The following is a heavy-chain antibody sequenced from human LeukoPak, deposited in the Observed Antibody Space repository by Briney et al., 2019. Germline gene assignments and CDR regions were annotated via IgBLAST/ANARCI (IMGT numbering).Heavy chain of an antibody. CDR1: GFAFSDSW. J-gene: IGHJ3*02. CDR3: ARDRGWTQHDI. CDR2: IKGDGSAK. Sequence: QSGGSLRLSCAASGFAFSDSWMTWIRQAPGKGLEWVAFIKGDGSAKKYVDSVKGRFTISRDNAKDSLFLQMNSLRAEDTAVYYCARDRGWTQHDIWGQGTMVTVSS. D-gene: IGHD3-10*01. V-gene: IGHV3-7*01.